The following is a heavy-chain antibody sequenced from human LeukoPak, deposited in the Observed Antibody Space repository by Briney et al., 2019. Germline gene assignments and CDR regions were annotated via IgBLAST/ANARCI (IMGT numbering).Heavy chain of an antibody. J-gene: IGHJ3*02. V-gene: IGHV3-48*04. D-gene: IGHD5-24*01. Sequence: SGGSLRLSCAASGFSLSSYIMNWVRQAPGKGLEWVSYISSSGSTIYYADSVKGRFTISRDNAKNSLYLQMNSLRAEDTAVYYCARGRDRNAFDIWGQGTMVTVSS. CDR1: GFSLSSYI. CDR3: ARGRDRNAFDI. CDR2: ISSSGSTI.